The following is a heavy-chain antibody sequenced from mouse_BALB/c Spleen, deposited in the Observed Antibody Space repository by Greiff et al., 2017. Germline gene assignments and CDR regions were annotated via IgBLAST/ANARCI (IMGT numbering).Heavy chain of an antibody. CDR3: AREGEWFAY. CDR1: GFTFSDYY. Sequence: EVQVVESGGGLVKPGGSLKLSCAASGFTFSDYYMYWVRQTPEKRLEWVATISDGGSYTYYPDSVKGRFTISRDNAKNNLYLQMSSLKSEDTAMYYCAREGEWFAYWGQGTLVTVSA. CDR2: ISDGGSYT. V-gene: IGHV5-4*02. J-gene: IGHJ3*01.